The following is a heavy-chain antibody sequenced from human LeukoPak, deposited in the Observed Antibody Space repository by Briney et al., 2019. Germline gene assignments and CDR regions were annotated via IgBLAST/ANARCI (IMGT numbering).Heavy chain of an antibody. D-gene: IGHD6-6*01. J-gene: IGHJ4*02. Sequence: GESLKISCKGSGYSFTSYWIGWVRQMPGKGLEWMGIIYPDDPDTTYSPSFQGQVTISADKSISTAYLQWSSLKASDTAMYYCARLSRYSSSSAFDYWGQGTLVTVSS. CDR3: ARLSRYSSSSAFDY. V-gene: IGHV5-51*01. CDR1: GYSFTSYW. CDR2: IYPDDPDT.